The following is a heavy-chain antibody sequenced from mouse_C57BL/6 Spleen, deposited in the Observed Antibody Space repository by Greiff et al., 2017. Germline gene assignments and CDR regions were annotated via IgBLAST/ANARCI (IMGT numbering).Heavy chain of an antibody. CDR2: IDPSDSYT. Sequence: QVQLQQPGAELVLPGASVKLSCKASGYTFTSYWMHWVKQRPGQGLEWIGEIDPSDSYTNYNQKFKGKFTLAVDKSTSTAYMQLSSLTSEDSAVYYCARGGVVAPDVWGTGTTVTVSS. CDR3: ARGGVVAPDV. V-gene: IGHV1-69*01. J-gene: IGHJ1*03. D-gene: IGHD1-1*01. CDR1: GYTFTSYW.